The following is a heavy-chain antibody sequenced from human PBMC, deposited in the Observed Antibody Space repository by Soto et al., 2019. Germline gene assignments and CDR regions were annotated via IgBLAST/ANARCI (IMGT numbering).Heavy chain of an antibody. J-gene: IGHJ4*02. CDR3: AKSPGMYYYDSSGYYHYDY. CDR2: ISGSGGST. V-gene: IGHV3-23*01. Sequence: GGSLRLSCEASGFTFSTSAMSWVRQAPGKGLEWVSAISGSGGSTYYADSVKGRFTISRDNSKNTLYLQMNSLRAEDTAVYYCAKSPGMYYYDSSGYYHYDYWGQGTLVTVSS. D-gene: IGHD3-22*01. CDR1: GFTFSTSA.